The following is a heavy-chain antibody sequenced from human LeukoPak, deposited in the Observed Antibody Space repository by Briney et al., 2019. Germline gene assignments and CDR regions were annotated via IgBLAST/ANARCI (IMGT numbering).Heavy chain of an antibody. CDR2: INHSGST. CDR3: ARTGLWLRLNDY. Sequence: PSETLSLTCAVYGGSFSGYYWSWIRQPPGKGLEWIGEINHSGSTNYSPSLKSRVTISVDTSKNQFSLKLSSVTAADTAVYYCARTGLWLRLNDYWGQGTLVTVSS. J-gene: IGHJ4*02. V-gene: IGHV4-34*01. CDR1: GGSFSGYY. D-gene: IGHD5-12*01.